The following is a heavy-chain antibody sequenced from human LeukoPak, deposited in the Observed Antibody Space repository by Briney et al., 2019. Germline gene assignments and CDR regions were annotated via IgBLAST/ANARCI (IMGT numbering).Heavy chain of an antibody. CDR1: GFTFSNYS. J-gene: IGHJ5*02. CDR3: ARKRSRNIAAAGKPWFDP. Sequence: GGSLRLSCAASGFTFSNYSMNWVRQAPGKGLEWVSSISSSSSYIYYADSVKGRFTISRDNAKNSLYLQMNSLRAEDTAVYYCARKRSRNIAAAGKPWFDPWGQGTLVTVSS. CDR2: ISSSSSYI. D-gene: IGHD6-13*01. V-gene: IGHV3-21*01.